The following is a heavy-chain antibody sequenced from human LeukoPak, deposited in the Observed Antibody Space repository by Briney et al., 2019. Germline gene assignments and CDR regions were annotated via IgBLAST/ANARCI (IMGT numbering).Heavy chain of an antibody. CDR1: GFTFSSYA. V-gene: IGHV3-23*01. Sequence: GGSLRLSCAASGFTFSSYAMSWVRQAPGKGLEWVSAISGSGGSTYYADSVKGRFTISRDNSKNTLYLQMNSLRAEDTAVYYCAKDRPRGGQLWYGGDFYFDYWGQGTLVTVSS. D-gene: IGHD5-18*01. CDR3: AKDRPRGGQLWYGGDFYFDY. J-gene: IGHJ4*02. CDR2: ISGSGGST.